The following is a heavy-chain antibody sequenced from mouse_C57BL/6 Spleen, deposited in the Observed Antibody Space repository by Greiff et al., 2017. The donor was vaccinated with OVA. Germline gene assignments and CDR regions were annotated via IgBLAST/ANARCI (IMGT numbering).Heavy chain of an antibody. CDR1: GYAFSSYW. V-gene: IGHV1-80*01. Sequence: VKLQESGAELVKPGASVKISCKASGYAFSSYWMNWVKQRPGKGLAWIGQIYPGDGDTNYNGKFKGKATLTADKSSSTAYMQLSSLTSEDSAVYFCARSLVATRGYFDVWGTGTTVTVSS. J-gene: IGHJ1*03. CDR2: IYPGDGDT. D-gene: IGHD1-1*01. CDR3: ARSLVATRGYFDV.